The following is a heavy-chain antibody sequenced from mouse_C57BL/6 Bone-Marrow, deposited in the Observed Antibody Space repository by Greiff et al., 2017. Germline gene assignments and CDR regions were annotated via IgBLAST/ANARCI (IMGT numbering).Heavy chain of an antibody. J-gene: IGHJ2*01. CDR1: GYAFTNYL. D-gene: IGHD2-2*01. Sequence: QVQLQQSGAELVRPGTSVKVSCKASGYAFTNYLIEWVKQRPGQGLEWIGVINPGSGGTNYNEKFKGKATLTADKSSSTAYMQLSSLTSEDAAVYFLARSGGYDGGYYFDYWGQGTTLTVSS. V-gene: IGHV1-54*01. CDR3: ARSGGYDGGYYFDY. CDR2: INPGSGGT.